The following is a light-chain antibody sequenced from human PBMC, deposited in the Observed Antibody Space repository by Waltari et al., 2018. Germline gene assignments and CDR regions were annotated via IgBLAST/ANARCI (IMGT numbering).Light chain of an antibody. CDR3: QQRSGT. CDR1: QSVSSY. Sequence: EIVLTLSPATLSLSPGERATLSCRASQSVSSYLAWYQQKPGQAPRLLIYDASNRATGIPARFSGSGSGTDFTLTISSLEPEDFAVYYCQQRSGTFGQGTKVEIK. CDR2: DAS. V-gene: IGKV3-11*01. J-gene: IGKJ1*01.